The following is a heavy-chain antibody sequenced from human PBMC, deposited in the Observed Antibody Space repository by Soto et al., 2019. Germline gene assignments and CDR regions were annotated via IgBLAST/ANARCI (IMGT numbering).Heavy chain of an antibody. CDR3: AKGPGGAAEYFQH. J-gene: IGHJ1*01. CDR2: ISYDGSSK. D-gene: IGHD3-16*01. Sequence: QVQLVESGGGVVQPGRSLRLSCAASGFTFSSYGMHWVRQAPGKGLEWVAVISYDGSSKYYTDSAKGRFTISRDNSKNTLYLQMNSLRADDTAVYYCAKGPGGAAEYFQHWGQGTLVTVSS. V-gene: IGHV3-30*18. CDR1: GFTFSSYG.